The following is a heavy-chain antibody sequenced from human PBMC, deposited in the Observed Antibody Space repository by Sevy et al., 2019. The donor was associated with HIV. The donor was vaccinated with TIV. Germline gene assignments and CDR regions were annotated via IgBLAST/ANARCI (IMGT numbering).Heavy chain of an antibody. V-gene: IGHV3-30*18. Sequence: GGPLRLSCAASGFTFSSYGMHWVRQAPGKGLEWVAVISYDGSNKYYADSVKGRFTISRDNSKNTLYLQMNSLRAEDTAVYYCAKWGVDFWSGYYTGGGLDPWGQGTLVTVSS. J-gene: IGHJ5*02. CDR3: AKWGVDFWSGYYTGGGLDP. D-gene: IGHD3-3*01. CDR2: ISYDGSNK. CDR1: GFTFSSYG.